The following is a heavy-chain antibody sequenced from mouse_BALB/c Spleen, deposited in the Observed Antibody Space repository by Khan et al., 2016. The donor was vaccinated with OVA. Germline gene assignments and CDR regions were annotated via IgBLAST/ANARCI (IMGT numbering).Heavy chain of an antibody. V-gene: IGHV5-17*02. D-gene: IGHD1-1*01. CDR3: GTSYFDGYYFDY. Sequence: EVQLVESGGGLVQPGRSQKLSCAASGFTFNSYGMHWVRQAPEKGLEWVAYISGDSNNIYYADTVKGRFTISRDNSKNTLFLQMTSLMSEDTACYYWGTSYFDGYYFDYWGPGTTLTVS. CDR1: GFTFNSYG. J-gene: IGHJ2*01. CDR2: ISGDSNNI.